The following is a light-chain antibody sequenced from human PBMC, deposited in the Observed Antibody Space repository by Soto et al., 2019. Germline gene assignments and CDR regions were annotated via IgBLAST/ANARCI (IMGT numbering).Light chain of an antibody. CDR3: SSYTTSNTWL. CDR2: EVS. J-gene: IGLJ3*02. V-gene: IGLV2-14*01. CDR1: TSDVGGFDS. Sequence: QSALTQPASVSGSPGQSITISCTATTSDVGGFDSVSWYQQHPGTAPRVIIYEVSNRPSGVSYRFSGSKSANTASLTISGLQADDAADYCCSSYTTSNTWLFGGGTKLTVL.